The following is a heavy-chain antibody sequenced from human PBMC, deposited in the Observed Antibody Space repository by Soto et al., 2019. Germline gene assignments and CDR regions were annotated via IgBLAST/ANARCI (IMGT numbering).Heavy chain of an antibody. Sequence: QVQRVESGGGVVQPGRSLRLSCAASGFTFSSYGMHWVRQAPGKGLEWVAVISYDGSNKYYADSVKGRFTISRDNSTNTLYLQMNSLRAEDTAVYYCAKDWVDGSLCYWGQGTLVTVSS. CDR3: AKDWVDGSLCY. D-gene: IGHD5-12*01. V-gene: IGHV3-30*18. J-gene: IGHJ4*02. CDR1: GFTFSSYG. CDR2: ISYDGSNK.